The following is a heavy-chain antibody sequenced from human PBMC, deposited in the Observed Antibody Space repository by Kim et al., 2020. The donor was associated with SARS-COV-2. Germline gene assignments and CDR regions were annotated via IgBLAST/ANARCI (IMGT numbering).Heavy chain of an antibody. J-gene: IGHJ4*02. CDR3: AGVVDCTNGVCDRGVVDS. CDR1: GYTFTSYG. V-gene: IGHV1-18*01. CDR2: ISPYNGNT. Sequence: ASVKVSCKASGYTFTSYGISWVRQAPGQGLEWMGWISPYNGNTNYAQKLQVRVTMTTDLSTSTAYMELRSLRSDDTAVYYCAGVVDCTNGVCDRGVVDSWGQGTLVTVSS. D-gene: IGHD2-8*01.